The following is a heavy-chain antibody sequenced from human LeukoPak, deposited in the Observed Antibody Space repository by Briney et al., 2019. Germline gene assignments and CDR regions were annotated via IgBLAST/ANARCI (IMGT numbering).Heavy chain of an antibody. CDR1: GYTFTTSG. D-gene: IGHD6-19*01. V-gene: IGHV1-18*01. CDR2: ISAYNGIT. J-gene: IGHJ4*02. Sequence: ASVKVSCKASGYTFTTSGINWVRQAPGQGLEWMGWISAYNGITNYAQKLQGRVTMTTDTSTSTAYMELRSLRSDDTAVYYCARGSGWFYEGSLEYYFDYWGQGSLVTVSS. CDR3: ARGSGWFYEGSLEYYFDY.